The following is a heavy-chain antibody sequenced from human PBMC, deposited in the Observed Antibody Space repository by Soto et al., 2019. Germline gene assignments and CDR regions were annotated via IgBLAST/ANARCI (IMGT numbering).Heavy chain of an antibody. CDR1: GGTFSTYA. J-gene: IGHJ6*02. V-gene: IGHV1-69*01. CDR3: ARAPPTCIGGSCYKGSQYYYYVMDV. Sequence: QVQLVQSGAEVKKPGSSVTVSCKASGGTFSTYAISWVRQAPGQGLEWMGGIIPIFGTANYAQKMQGRVTITEDESTNTAYMELSSLRSEDTAVYFCARAPPTCIGGSCYKGSQYYYYVMDVWGQGTTVTVSS. D-gene: IGHD2-15*01. CDR2: IIPIFGTA.